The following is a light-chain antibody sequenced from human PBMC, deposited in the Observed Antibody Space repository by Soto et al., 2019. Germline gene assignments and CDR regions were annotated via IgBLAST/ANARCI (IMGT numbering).Light chain of an antibody. CDR3: QQSNSYPLT. Sequence: DIQMTQSPSTLSASVGDRVTITCRASQSISTWLAWYQQKPGKAPKLLIYKASSLESGVPSRFSGSGSATEFTLTISSLQPDDFATYYCQQSNSYPLTFGGGTKVEIK. J-gene: IGKJ4*01. CDR1: QSISTW. CDR2: KAS. V-gene: IGKV1-5*03.